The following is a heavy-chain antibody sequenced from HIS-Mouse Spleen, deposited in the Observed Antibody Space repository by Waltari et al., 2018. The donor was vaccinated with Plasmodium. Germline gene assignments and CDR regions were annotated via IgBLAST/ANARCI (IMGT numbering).Heavy chain of an antibody. V-gene: IGHV4-34*01. CDR3: ARLVVVASKDSY. J-gene: IGHJ4*02. CDR2: INHSGST. D-gene: IGHD2-15*01. Sequence: QVQLQQWGAGLLKPSETLSLTCAVYGGSFSGYYWSWIRQPPGEGLEWLGEINHSGSTKYSPSLKSRVTMSVDTSKDQFSLKLSSVTAADTAVYYCARLVVVASKDSYWGQGTLVTVSS. CDR1: GGSFSGYY.